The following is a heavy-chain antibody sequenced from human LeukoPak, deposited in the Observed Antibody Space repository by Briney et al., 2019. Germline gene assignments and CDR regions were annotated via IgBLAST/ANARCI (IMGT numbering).Heavy chain of an antibody. CDR3: AKDTADY. J-gene: IGHJ4*02. Sequence: GGSLRLSCAASGFTFSSYGMHWVRQAPGKGLEWVAVISYDGSNKYYADSVKGRFTISRDNSKNTLYLQMNSLRAEDTAVYYCAKDTADYWGQGTLVTVSS. CDR1: GFTFSSYG. V-gene: IGHV3-30*18. CDR2: ISYDGSNK. D-gene: IGHD4-17*01.